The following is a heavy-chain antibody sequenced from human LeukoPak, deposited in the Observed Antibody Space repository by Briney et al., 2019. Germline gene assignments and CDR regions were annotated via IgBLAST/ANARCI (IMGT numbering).Heavy chain of an antibody. V-gene: IGHV1-18*01. J-gene: IGHJ6*02. CDR1: GYTFSSYA. D-gene: IGHD1-7*01. CDR2: ISGYNGNT. Sequence: GASVKVSCKASGYTFSSYATSWVRQAPGQGLEWMGWISGYNGNTKYAQKLQDRVTMTTDTSTSTAYMELRSLRSDDTAVYYCARDQGDWNYPNSHYGMDVWGQGTTVTVSS. CDR3: ARDQGDWNYPNSHYGMDV.